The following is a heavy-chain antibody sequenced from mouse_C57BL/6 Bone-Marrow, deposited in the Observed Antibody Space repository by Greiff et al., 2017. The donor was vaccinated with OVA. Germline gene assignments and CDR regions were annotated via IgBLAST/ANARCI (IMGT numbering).Heavy chain of an antibody. CDR1: GYAFSNYW. J-gene: IGHJ3*01. CDR3: ARDAFYYGYDGFAY. V-gene: IGHV1-72*01. CDR2: IDPNSGGT. Sequence: VQLQESGADLVKPEASVKISCKASGYAFSNYWMHWVKQRPGRGLEWIGRIDPNSGGTKYNEKFKSKATLTVDKPSSTAYMQLSSLTSEDSAVYYCARDAFYYGYDGFAYWGQGTLVTVSA. D-gene: IGHD2-2*01.